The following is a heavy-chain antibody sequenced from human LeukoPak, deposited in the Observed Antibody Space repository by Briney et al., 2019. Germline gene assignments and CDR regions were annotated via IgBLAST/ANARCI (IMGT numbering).Heavy chain of an antibody. CDR2: IIPIFGTA. V-gene: IGHV1-69*06. Sequence: SVKVSCKASGGTFSSYAISWVRQAPGQGLEWMGGIIPIFGTANYAQKFQGRVTITAGKSTSTAYMELSSLRSEDTAVYYCASNYCGGDCYSGYFDYWGQGTLVTVSS. J-gene: IGHJ4*02. CDR3: ASNYCGGDCYSGYFDY. D-gene: IGHD2-21*02. CDR1: GGTFSSYA.